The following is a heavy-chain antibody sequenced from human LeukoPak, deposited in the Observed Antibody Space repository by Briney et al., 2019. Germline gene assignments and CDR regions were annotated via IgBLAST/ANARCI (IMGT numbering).Heavy chain of an antibody. J-gene: IGHJ4*02. D-gene: IGHD6-13*01. CDR3: AREGAAAGSYYFDH. CDR1: GFTFSSYS. CDR2: ISSSSSTI. V-gene: IGHV3-48*04. Sequence: GGSLRLSCAASGFTFSSYSMNWVRQAPGKGLERVSYISSSSSTIYYADSVKGRFTISRDNAKNVLYLQMNSLRVEDTAVYYCAREGAAAGSYYFDHWGQGTLVTVSS.